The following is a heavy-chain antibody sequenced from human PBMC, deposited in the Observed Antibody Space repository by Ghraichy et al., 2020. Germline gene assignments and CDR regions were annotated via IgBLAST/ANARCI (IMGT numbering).Heavy chain of an antibody. J-gene: IGHJ6*02. CDR1: GGSFSGYY. V-gene: IGHV4-34*01. Sequence: SETLSLTCAVYGGSFSGYYWSWIRQPPGKGLEWIGEINHSGSTNYNPSLKSRVTISVDTSKNQFSLKLSSVTAADTAVYYCARDRGYSGYDVKYYYYYGMDVWGQGTTVTVSS. CDR3: ARDRGYSGYDVKYYYYYGMDV. D-gene: IGHD5-12*01. CDR2: INHSGST.